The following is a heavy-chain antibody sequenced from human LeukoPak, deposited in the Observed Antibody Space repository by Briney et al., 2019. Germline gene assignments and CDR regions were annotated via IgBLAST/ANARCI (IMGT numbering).Heavy chain of an antibody. D-gene: IGHD2-21*02. V-gene: IGHV1-18*01. CDR1: GHTFTSYG. Sequence: ASVKVSCKASGHTFTSYGISWVRQAPGQGLEWMGWISAYNGNTNYAQKLQGRVTMTTDTSTSTAYMELRSLRSDDTAVYYCARGPVVVTARDYYGMDVWGQGTTVTVSS. CDR3: ARGPVVVTARDYYGMDV. J-gene: IGHJ6*02. CDR2: ISAYNGNT.